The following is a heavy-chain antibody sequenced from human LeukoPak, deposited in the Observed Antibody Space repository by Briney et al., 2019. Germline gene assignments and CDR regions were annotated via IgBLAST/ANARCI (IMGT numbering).Heavy chain of an antibody. J-gene: IGHJ3*02. CDR2: INHSGST. Sequence: SETLSLTCTVSGGSLNNYYWSWIRQPPGKGLEWIGEINHSGSTNYNPSLKSRVTISVDTSKNQFSLKLSSVTAADTAVYYCARRRWYDILTGYYTRGNNAFDIWGQGTMVTVSS. D-gene: IGHD3-9*01. CDR1: GGSLNNYY. CDR3: ARRRWYDILTGYYTRGNNAFDI. V-gene: IGHV4-34*01.